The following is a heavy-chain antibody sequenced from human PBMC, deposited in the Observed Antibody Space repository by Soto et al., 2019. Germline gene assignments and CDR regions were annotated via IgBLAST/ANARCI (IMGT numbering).Heavy chain of an antibody. V-gene: IGHV3-21*01. CDR3: AREDGVVGSSSAFDP. Sequence: EVQVVESGGGLVQPGWSLRLSCVFSGFTFSTYTMNWVRQAPGKGLEWVSSINGRSNYVYYADSVKGRFTISRDNAKNSLYLQMNRLRAEDTAIYYCAREDGVVGSSSAFDPLGLGTLVTVSS. D-gene: IGHD1-26*01. CDR1: GFTFSTYT. CDR2: INGRSNYV. J-gene: IGHJ5*02.